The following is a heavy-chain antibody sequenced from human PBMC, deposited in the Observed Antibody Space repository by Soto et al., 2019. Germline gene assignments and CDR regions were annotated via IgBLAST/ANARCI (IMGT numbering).Heavy chain of an antibody. Sequence: QLLESGPGLVKPSETLSLTCTVSGGSISSSSYYWGWIRQPPGKGLEWIGSIYYSGSTYYNPSLKSRVTISVDTSKNQFSLKLSSVTAADTAVYYCARLTSGAAAGDYWGQGTLVTVSS. V-gene: IGHV4-39*01. CDR1: GGSISSSSYY. D-gene: IGHD6-13*01. CDR3: ARLTSGAAAGDY. CDR2: IYYSGST. J-gene: IGHJ4*02.